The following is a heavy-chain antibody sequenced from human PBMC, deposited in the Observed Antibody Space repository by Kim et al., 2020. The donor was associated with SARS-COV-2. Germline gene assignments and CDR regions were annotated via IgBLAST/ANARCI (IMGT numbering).Heavy chain of an antibody. Sequence: GGSLRLSCAASGFSFSSFWMNWIRQAPGKGLEWVANINQGGSEKKYVDSVKGRFAISRDNAKNSLFLQMNSLRAEDTAVYYCALNAPGVNHWGQVTLVT. J-gene: IGHJ4*02. CDR3: ALNAPGVNH. V-gene: IGHV3-7*03. CDR1: GFSFSSFW. CDR2: INQGGSEK. D-gene: IGHD6-13*01.